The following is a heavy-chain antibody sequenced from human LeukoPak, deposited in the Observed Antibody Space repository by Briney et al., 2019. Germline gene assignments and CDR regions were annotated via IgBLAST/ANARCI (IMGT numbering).Heavy chain of an antibody. CDR3: ARGTPNYYDSSGYYVYYFDY. D-gene: IGHD3-22*01. CDR2: IIPFFGTA. V-gene: IGHV1-69*13. CDR1: GGTFSSYA. J-gene: IGHJ4*02. Sequence: ASVKVSCKASGGTFSSYAISWVRQAPGQGLEWMGGIIPFFGTANYAQKFQGRVTITADESTSTAYMELSSLRSEDTAVYYCARGTPNYYDSSGYYVYYFDYWGQGTLVTVSS.